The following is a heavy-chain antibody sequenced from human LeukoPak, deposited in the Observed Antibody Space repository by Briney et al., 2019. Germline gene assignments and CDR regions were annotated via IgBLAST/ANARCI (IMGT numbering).Heavy chain of an antibody. CDR3: ARYDSSGYYFRSGFDY. V-gene: IGHV1-18*01. J-gene: IGHJ4*02. Sequence: ASVKVSCTASGYTFTSYGISWVRQAPGQGLEWMGWISAYNGNTNYAQKLQGRVTMTTDTSTSTAYMELRSLRSDDTAVYYCARYDSSGYYFRSGFDYWGQGTLVTVSS. D-gene: IGHD3-22*01. CDR2: ISAYNGNT. CDR1: GYTFTSYG.